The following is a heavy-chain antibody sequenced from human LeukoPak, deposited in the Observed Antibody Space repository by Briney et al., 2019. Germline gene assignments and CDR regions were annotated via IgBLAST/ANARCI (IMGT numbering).Heavy chain of an antibody. Sequence: KTSETLSLTCAVYGGSFSGYYWSWIRQPPGKGLEWIGEINHSGSTNYNPSLKSRVTISVDTSKTQFSRKLSSVTAADTAVYYCARGGPSGGNSRIDYWGQGTLVTVSS. D-gene: IGHD4-23*01. CDR2: INHSGST. CDR3: ARGGPSGGNSRIDY. J-gene: IGHJ4*02. V-gene: IGHV4-34*01. CDR1: GGSFSGYY.